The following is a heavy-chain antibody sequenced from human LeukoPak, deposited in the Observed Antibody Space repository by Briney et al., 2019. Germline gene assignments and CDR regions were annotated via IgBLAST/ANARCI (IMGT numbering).Heavy chain of an antibody. J-gene: IGHJ4*02. D-gene: IGHD3-22*01. CDR3: AKAGEGYYYDSSGYYYNY. CDR2: ISGSGGST. CDR1: GFTFSSYA. Sequence: PGGSLRLSCAASGFTFSSYAMSWVRQAPGKGLEWVSAISGSGGSTYYADSVKGRFTISRDNSKNTLYLQMNSLRAEDTAVYYCAKAGEGYYYDSSGYYYNYWGKGTLVTASS. V-gene: IGHV3-23*01.